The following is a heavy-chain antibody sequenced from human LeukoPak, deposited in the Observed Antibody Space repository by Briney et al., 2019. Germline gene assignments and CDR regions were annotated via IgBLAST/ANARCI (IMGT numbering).Heavy chain of an antibody. CDR2: IRYDGNNK. CDR1: GFTFSNYG. CDR3: VKDNPLDY. J-gene: IGHJ4*02. Sequence: PGGSLRLSCGASGFTFSNYGMLRVRQAPGKGLDWVAFIRYDGNNKLYADSVKGRFTISRDNSKNTLYLHINSLRAEDTAVYYCVKDNPLDYWGQGTLVIVSS. V-gene: IGHV3-30*02. D-gene: IGHD1-14*01.